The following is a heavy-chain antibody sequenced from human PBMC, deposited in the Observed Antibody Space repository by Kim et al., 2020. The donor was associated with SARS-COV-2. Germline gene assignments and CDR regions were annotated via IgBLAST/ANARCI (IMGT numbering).Heavy chain of an antibody. D-gene: IGHD3-3*01. CDR2: INEDGREK. CDR1: RFIISSYW. CDR3: ARIRSGSSYDTMDV. Sequence: GGSLRLSCAASRFIISSYWMRWVRQDPGKGLEGVANINEDGREKYYVDSMKGRFTISRDNAKNSLYLQMNSLRAEDTGVYYCARIRSGSSYDTMDVWGQG. J-gene: IGHJ6*02. V-gene: IGHV3-7*01.